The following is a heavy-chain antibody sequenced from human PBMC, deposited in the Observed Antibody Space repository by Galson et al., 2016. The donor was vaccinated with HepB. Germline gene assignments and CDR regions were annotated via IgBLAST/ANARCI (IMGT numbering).Heavy chain of an antibody. CDR1: VYRFTNYW. CDR3: ARQGYGDYPDY. V-gene: IGHV5-51*01. CDR2: IYPADSST. Sequence: QSGAEVKKPGESLKISCQGSVYRFTNYWIGWVRQTPGKGLEWMGIIYPADSSTIYSPSFQGQVTFSVDMSIRTAYLRWSSLKASDTAMYYCARQGYGDYPDYWGQGTLVTVSS. J-gene: IGHJ4*02. D-gene: IGHD4-17*01.